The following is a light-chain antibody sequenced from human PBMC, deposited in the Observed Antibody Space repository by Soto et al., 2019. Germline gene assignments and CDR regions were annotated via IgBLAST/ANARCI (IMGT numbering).Light chain of an antibody. CDR3: QQSYSTWS. CDR2: GAS. Sequence: DIQMTQSPSSLSASVGDRVTITCRTSQSISRYFNWYQQKPGKAPKVLIYGASSLQSGVPSRFSVSGSWTDFTLTISRLQPEEFATYYCQQSYSTWSFGQGTKVEMK. J-gene: IGKJ1*01. CDR1: QSISRY. V-gene: IGKV1-39*01.